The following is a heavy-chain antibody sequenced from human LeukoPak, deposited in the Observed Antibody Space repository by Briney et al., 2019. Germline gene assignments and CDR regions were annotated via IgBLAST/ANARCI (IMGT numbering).Heavy chain of an antibody. V-gene: IGHV3-23*01. CDR1: GFTFSTYA. CDR2: ISGSGGST. J-gene: IGHJ4*02. CDR3: ARANYYDSSGYIDY. Sequence: GGSLRLSCTASGFTFSTYAMSWVRQAPGKGLEWVSAISGSGGSTYYADSVKGRFTISRDNSKNTLYLQMNSLRAEDTAVYYCARANYYDSSGYIDYWGQGTLVTVSS. D-gene: IGHD3-22*01.